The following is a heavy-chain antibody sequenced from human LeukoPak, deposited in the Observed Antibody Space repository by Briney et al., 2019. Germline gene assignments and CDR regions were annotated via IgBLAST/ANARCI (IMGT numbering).Heavy chain of an antibody. Sequence: SETLSLTCSVSGGSIGSTSYYWGWIRQPPGKGLEWIGNIYYSGSTYFNPSLKSRVTISVDTSKNQFSLKLSAVAAADTAVYYCARQHSGRSAFDIWGQGTMVTVSS. V-gene: IGHV4-39*01. J-gene: IGHJ3*02. D-gene: IGHD3-10*01. CDR2: IYYSGST. CDR1: GGSIGSTSYY. CDR3: ARQHSGRSAFDI.